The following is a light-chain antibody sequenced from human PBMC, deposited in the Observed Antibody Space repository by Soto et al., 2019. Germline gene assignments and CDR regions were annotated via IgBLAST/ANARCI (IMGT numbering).Light chain of an antibody. CDR2: AAS. CDR3: QQCGSSPGFT. J-gene: IGKJ3*01. V-gene: IGKV3-20*01. Sequence: EIVLTQSPGTLSLSPGERATLSCRASQSINNRYLSWYQQTPGQAPRLLIYAASSRATGITDRFSGSGSGTDFTLTISSLEPEDFAVYYCQQCGSSPGFTFGPGTKVDIK. CDR1: QSINNRY.